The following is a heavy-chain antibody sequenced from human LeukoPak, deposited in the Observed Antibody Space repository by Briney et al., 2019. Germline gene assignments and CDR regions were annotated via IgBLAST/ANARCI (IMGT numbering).Heavy chain of an antibody. J-gene: IGHJ4*02. Sequence: SQTLSLTCTVSGGSISSGGYYWSWIRQPAGKGLEWIGRIYTSGSTNYNPSLKSRVTISVDTSKNQFSLKLSSVTAADTAVYYCARELEYSSSSPIDYWGQGTLVTVSS. CDR1: GGSISSGGYY. CDR2: IYTSGST. CDR3: ARELEYSSSSPIDY. D-gene: IGHD6-6*01. V-gene: IGHV4-61*02.